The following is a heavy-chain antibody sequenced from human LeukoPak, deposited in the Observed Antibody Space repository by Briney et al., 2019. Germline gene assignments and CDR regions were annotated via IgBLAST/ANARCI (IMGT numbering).Heavy chain of an antibody. Sequence: SVKVSCKASGRSYGSFAISWLRQAPGQGLEWMGRIIPLIDITNYAQKFQGRVTITADKSTSTAYMELSSLRSEDTAVYYCARVPGPHYRDSNIIDYWGQGTLVTVSS. CDR1: GRSYGSFA. J-gene: IGHJ4*02. CDR2: IIPLIDIT. D-gene: IGHD4-17*01. V-gene: IGHV1-69*04. CDR3: ARVPGPHYRDSNIIDY.